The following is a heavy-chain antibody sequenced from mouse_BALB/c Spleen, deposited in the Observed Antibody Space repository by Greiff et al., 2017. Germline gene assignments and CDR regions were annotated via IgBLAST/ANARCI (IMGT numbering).Heavy chain of an antibody. V-gene: IGHV3-2*02. Sequence: EVQLVESGPGLVKPSQSLSLTCTVTGYSITSDYAWNWIRQFPGNKLEWMGYISYSGSTSYNPSLKSRISITRDTSKNQFFLQLNSVTTEDTATYYCAREGDGNYIAYWGQGTLVTVSA. CDR1: GYSITSDYA. J-gene: IGHJ3*01. CDR2: ISYSGST. CDR3: AREGDGNYIAY. D-gene: IGHD2-1*01.